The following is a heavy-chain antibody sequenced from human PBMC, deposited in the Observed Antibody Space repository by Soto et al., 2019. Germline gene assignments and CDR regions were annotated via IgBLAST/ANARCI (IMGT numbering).Heavy chain of an antibody. CDR1: GDSISTYDYY. CDR3: ARGSGVFVS. Sequence: SETLSLTCTVSGDSISTYDYYWSWFRQLPGEGLQWIGYIYYSGTTYYNPSLKSRVTLSMATSKNQFSLSLSSVTAADTAVYNCARGSGVFVSWGHGALVTVSS. D-gene: IGHD6-13*01. V-gene: IGHV4-30-4*01. CDR2: IYYSGTT. J-gene: IGHJ5*01.